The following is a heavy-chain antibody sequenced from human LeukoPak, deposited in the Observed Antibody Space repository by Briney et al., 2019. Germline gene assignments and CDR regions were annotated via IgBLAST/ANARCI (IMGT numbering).Heavy chain of an antibody. Sequence: SETLSLTCTVSGGSISSYCWSWIRQPPGKGLEWIGYIYYSGSTNYNPSLKSRVTISVDTSKNQFSLKPSSVTAADTAVYYCARSRYSSGRFDPWGQGTLVTVSS. CDR2: IYYSGST. J-gene: IGHJ5*02. CDR1: GGSISSYC. D-gene: IGHD6-19*01. V-gene: IGHV4-59*01. CDR3: ARSRYSSGRFDP.